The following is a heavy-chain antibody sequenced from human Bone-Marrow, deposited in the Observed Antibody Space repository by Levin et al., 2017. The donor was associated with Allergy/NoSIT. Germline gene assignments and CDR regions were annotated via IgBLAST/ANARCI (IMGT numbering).Heavy chain of an antibody. CDR1: GFTFSSYA. V-gene: IGHV3-23*01. CDR2: ISGSGGST. Sequence: RGESLKISCAASGFTFSSYAMSWVRQAPGKGLEWVSGISGSGGSTYHADSVKGRFTISRDNSKKTLYLQMNSLRAEDTAVYFCAKDLVVAAMTRYYFDSWGQGTLVTVSS. CDR3: AKDLVVAAMTRYYFDS. J-gene: IGHJ4*02. D-gene: IGHD5-12*01.